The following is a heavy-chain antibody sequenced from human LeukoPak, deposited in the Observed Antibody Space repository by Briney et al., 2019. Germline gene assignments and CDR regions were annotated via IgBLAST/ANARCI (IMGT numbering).Heavy chain of an antibody. J-gene: IGHJ6*02. D-gene: IGHD6-13*01. CDR3: ARCGYSSSWYFFVYYYGMDV. Sequence: GGSLRLTCAASGFTFSSYSMNWVRQAPGKGLEWVSSISSSSSYIYYADSVKGRFTISRDNAKNSLYLQMNSLRAEDTAVYYCARCGYSSSWYFFVYYYGMDVWGQGTTVTVSS. CDR1: GFTFSSYS. V-gene: IGHV3-21*01. CDR2: ISSSSSYI.